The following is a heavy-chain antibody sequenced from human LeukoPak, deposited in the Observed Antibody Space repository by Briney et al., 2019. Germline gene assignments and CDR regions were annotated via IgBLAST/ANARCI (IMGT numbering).Heavy chain of an antibody. V-gene: IGHV1-69*13. Sequence: SVKVSCKASGGTFSSYAISWVRQAPGQGLEWMGRIIPIFGPANSAQKFQGRFTITADEYTSTAYMELSSLRSEDTAVYYCARGGPLRFLEWLSFWGQGTLVTVSS. D-gene: IGHD3-3*01. CDR1: GGTFSSYA. CDR3: ARGGPLRFLEWLSF. J-gene: IGHJ4*02. CDR2: IIPIFGPA.